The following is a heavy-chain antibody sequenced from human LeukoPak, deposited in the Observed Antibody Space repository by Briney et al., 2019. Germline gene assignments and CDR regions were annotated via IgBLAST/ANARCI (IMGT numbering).Heavy chain of an antibody. CDR2: IHHSGSS. Sequence: SETLSLTCAVSGGSISSGGFSWSWIRQPPGKGLEWIGYIHHSGSSYYNPALQSRVTISVDRPRNQFSLKLSSVTAADTAVYYCARGVVTVSYWYFDLWGRGTLVTVSS. V-gene: IGHV4-30-2*01. D-gene: IGHD2-21*02. J-gene: IGHJ2*01. CDR3: ARGVVTVSYWYFDL. CDR1: GGSISSGGFS.